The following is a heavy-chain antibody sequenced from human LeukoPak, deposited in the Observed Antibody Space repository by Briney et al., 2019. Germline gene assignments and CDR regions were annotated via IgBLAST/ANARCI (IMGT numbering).Heavy chain of an antibody. CDR3: ATRHGKNWYWDY. CDR2: IYYSGST. J-gene: IGHJ4*02. V-gene: IGHV4-39*01. CDR1: GGSISSSSYY. Sequence: SETLSLTCTVSGGSISSSSYYWGWIRQPPGKGLEWIGSIYYSGSTYYNPSLKSRVTISVDTSKNQFSLKLSPVTAAHTALQCRATRHGKNWYWDYWGQGTLVTVSS. D-gene: IGHD1-7*01.